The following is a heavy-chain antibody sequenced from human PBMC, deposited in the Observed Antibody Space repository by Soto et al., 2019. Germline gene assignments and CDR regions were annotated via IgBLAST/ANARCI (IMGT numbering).Heavy chain of an antibody. D-gene: IGHD2-15*01. Sequence: GGSLRLSCAASGFTVDNYAMTWVRQAPGKGLEWVSAISGTDGSTYYADTVKGRFTVSRDSSKNTLYLPMNSLRAEDTSIYYCAKVRICSGSDCYRIDYWRQGSLVTV. J-gene: IGHJ4*02. CDR1: GFTVDNYA. CDR2: ISGTDGST. V-gene: IGHV3-23*01. CDR3: AKVRICSGSDCYRIDY.